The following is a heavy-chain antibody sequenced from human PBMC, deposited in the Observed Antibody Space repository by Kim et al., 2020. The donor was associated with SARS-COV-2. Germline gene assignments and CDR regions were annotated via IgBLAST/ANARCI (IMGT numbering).Heavy chain of an antibody. CDR3: ARSEPPPYSSSYDWYFDL. CDR2: IYPGDSDT. D-gene: IGHD6-13*01. Sequence: GESLKISCKGSGYSFTSYWIGWVRQMPGKGLEWMGIIYPGDSDTRYSPSFQGQVTISADKSISTAYLQWSSLKASDTAMYYCARSEPPPYSSSYDWYFDLWGRGTLVTVSS. J-gene: IGHJ2*01. V-gene: IGHV5-51*01. CDR1: GYSFTSYW.